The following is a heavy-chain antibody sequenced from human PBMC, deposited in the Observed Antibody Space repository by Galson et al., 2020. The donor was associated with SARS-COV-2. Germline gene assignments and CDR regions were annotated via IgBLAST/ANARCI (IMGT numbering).Heavy chain of an antibody. Sequence: GGSLRLSCAASGFTFSSYAMSWVRQAPGKGLEWVSAISGSGGSTYYADSVKGRFTISRDNSKNTLYLQMNSLRAEDTAVYYCAKEAEKGYSYGLYYFDYWGQGTLVTVSS. J-gene: IGHJ4*02. CDR2: ISGSGGST. CDR3: AKEAEKGYSYGLYYFDY. V-gene: IGHV3-23*01. D-gene: IGHD5-18*01. CDR1: GFTFSSYA.